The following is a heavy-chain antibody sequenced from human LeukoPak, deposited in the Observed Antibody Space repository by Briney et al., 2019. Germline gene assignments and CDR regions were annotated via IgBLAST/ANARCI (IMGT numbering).Heavy chain of an antibody. CDR1: GFTFSSYG. CDR3: ARDGDIVVVNGMDV. CDR2: ISYDGSNK. D-gene: IGHD2-15*01. V-gene: IGHV3-30*03. J-gene: IGHJ6*02. Sequence: PGGSLRLSCAASGFTFSSYGMHWVRQAPGKGLEWVAVISYDGSNKYYADSVKGRFTISRDNSKNTLYLQMNSLRAEDTAVYYCARDGDIVVVNGMDVWGQGTTVTVSS.